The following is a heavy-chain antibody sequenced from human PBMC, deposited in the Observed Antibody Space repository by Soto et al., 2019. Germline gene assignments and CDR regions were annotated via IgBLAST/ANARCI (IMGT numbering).Heavy chain of an antibody. CDR3: AKDFGYDSSGYYYNVGGFDY. CDR2: ISWNSGSR. D-gene: IGHD3-22*01. V-gene: IGHV3-9*01. CDR1: GVTFDCYA. Sequence: GGSLRLSCAGSGVTFDCYAMHWVRQTPGKGLEWVSGISWNSGSRGYADSVKGRFTISRDNAKNSLYLQMNSLRGEDTALYYCAKDFGYDSSGYYYNVGGFDYWGPGTLVTVSS. J-gene: IGHJ4*02.